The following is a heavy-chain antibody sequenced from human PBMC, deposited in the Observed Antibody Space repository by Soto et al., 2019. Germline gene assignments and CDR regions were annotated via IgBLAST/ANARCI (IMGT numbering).Heavy chain of an antibody. CDR3: ATLMTVTGPGWGRASEY. CDR2: ISSSGGTT. CDR1: GFNFNNYA. V-gene: IGHV3-23*01. D-gene: IGHD6-19*01. Sequence: VGSLRLSCATSGFNFNNYAMSWVRQAPGERLEWVSFISSSGGTTYYADSVKGRFTISRDNSRNTVFLQMNTLGAEDTAIYYSATLMTVTGPGWGRASEYWGQGTRVTVSS. J-gene: IGHJ4*02.